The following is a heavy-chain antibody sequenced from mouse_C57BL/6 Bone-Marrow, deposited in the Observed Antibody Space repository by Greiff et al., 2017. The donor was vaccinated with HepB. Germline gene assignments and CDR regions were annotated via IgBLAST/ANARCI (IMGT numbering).Heavy chain of an antibody. D-gene: IGHD1-1*01. CDR3: TREGFITTVVDHWYVDV. V-gene: IGHV1-81*01. Sequence: QVQLQQSGAELARPGASVKLSCKASGYTFTSYGISWVKQRTGQGLEWIGEIYPRSGNTYSNEKFKGKATLTADTSSSTAYMELRSLTSEDSAVYFCTREGFITTVVDHWYVDVWGTGTTVTVSS. J-gene: IGHJ1*03. CDR1: GYTFTSYG. CDR2: IYPRSGNT.